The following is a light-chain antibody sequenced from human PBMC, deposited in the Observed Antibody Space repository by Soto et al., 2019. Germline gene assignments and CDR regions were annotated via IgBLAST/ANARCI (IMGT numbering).Light chain of an antibody. CDR1: SSDFGDNDY. Sequence: QSALTQPAAVSGSPGQSITISCTEASSDFGDNDYLSWYFQHPAKAPKLVMYNVNVRPSGVSSRFSGSKSGNTASLTISGLQAEDEGDYYCSSFTTSNTLIFAGGTKVTVL. J-gene: IGLJ2*01. CDR2: NVN. V-gene: IGLV2-14*03. CDR3: SSFTTSNTLI.